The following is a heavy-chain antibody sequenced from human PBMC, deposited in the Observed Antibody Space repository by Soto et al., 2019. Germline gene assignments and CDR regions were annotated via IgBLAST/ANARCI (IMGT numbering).Heavy chain of an antibody. Sequence: QVQLVQSGDEMKKPGASVRVSCKASGYIFVNYGIAWVRQAPGQGLEWMGWISPYTGDTHSASKVQGRLTMTTDTSTSTAYMDLGSLTSDDTAVYYCAMVDNYATPTPQDVWGQGTTVTVSS. CDR1: GYIFVNYG. J-gene: IGHJ6*02. V-gene: IGHV1-18*01. CDR3: AMVDNYATPTPQDV. CDR2: ISPYTGDT. D-gene: IGHD5-12*01.